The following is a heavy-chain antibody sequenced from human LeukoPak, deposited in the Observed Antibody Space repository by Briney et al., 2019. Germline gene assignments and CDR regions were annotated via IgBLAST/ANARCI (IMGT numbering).Heavy chain of an antibody. CDR1: GFTFSTYS. V-gene: IGHV3-21*01. Sequence: KSGGSLRLSCAASGFTFSTYSMNWVRQAPGKGLEWVSSISSSSTYIYHADSVKGRFTISRDNAKKSLYLQMKSLRAEDTAVYYCARELQDAFDIWGQGTMVIVSS. CDR3: ARELQDAFDI. CDR2: ISSSSTYI. J-gene: IGHJ3*02. D-gene: IGHD4-11*01.